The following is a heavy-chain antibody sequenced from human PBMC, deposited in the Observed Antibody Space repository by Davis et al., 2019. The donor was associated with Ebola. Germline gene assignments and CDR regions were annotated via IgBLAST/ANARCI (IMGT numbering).Heavy chain of an antibody. V-gene: IGHV3-48*03. CDR1: GFTFSSYE. Sequence: GESLKISCAASGFTFSSYEMNWVRQAPGKGLEWVSYISSSGNTIYYADSVKGRFTISRDNAKNSLYLQMNSLRAEDTAVYYCAREGYYDILTGYYTYGWFDPWGQGTLVTVSS. J-gene: IGHJ5*02. CDR3: AREGYYDILTGYYTYGWFDP. D-gene: IGHD3-9*01. CDR2: ISSSGNTI.